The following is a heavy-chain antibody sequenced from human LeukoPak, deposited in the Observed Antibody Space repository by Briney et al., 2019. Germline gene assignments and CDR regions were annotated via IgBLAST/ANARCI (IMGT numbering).Heavy chain of an antibody. CDR1: GGSISSSSYY. Sequence: SETLSLTCTVSGGSISSSSYYWGWIRQPPGKGLEWIGSIYYSGSTYYNPSLKSRVTISVDTSKNQFSLKLSSVTAADTAVYYCARRAGAAFDYWGQGTLVTVSS. D-gene: IGHD1-26*01. J-gene: IGHJ4*02. CDR2: IYYSGST. CDR3: ARRAGAAFDY. V-gene: IGHV4-39*01.